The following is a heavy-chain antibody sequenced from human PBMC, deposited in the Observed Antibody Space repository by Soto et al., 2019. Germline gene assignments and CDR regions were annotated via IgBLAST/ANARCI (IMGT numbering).Heavy chain of an antibody. V-gene: IGHV3-21*01. CDR2: ISSSSSYI. D-gene: IGHD3-3*01. J-gene: IGHJ3*02. Sequence: WSLRLSCAASGFTFSSYSMNWVRQAPGKGLEWVSSISSSSSYIYYADSVKGRFTISRDNAKNSLYLQMNSLRAEDTAVYYCARILRFRATGAFDIWGQGTMVTVSS. CDR3: ARILRFRATGAFDI. CDR1: GFTFSSYS.